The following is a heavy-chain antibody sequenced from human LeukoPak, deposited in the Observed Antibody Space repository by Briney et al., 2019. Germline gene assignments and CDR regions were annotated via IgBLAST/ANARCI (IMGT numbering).Heavy chain of an antibody. J-gene: IGHJ5*02. V-gene: IGHV1-46*01. CDR3: ARGDIVVVPAASNNWFEP. CDR1: GYTFTSYY. Sequence: ASVKVSCTASGYTFTSYYIHWVRQPPGPGLEWVGIINPSGGSTSYAQQFQGRVTMSRHTSKSTVYMELSSLRSADPAVYYCARGDIVVVPAASNNWFEPWGQGTLVTVSS. CDR2: INPSGGST. D-gene: IGHD2-2*01.